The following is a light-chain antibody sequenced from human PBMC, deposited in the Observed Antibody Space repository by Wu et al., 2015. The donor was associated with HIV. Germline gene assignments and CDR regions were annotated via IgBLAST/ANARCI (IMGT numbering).Light chain of an antibody. CDR1: QSISSW. CDR2: EAS. CDR3: QQYNSYPYS. Sequence: VGDXVTITXRASQSISSWLAWYQQKPGKAPKLLIYEASSLESGVPSRFSGSGSGTEFTLTISSLQPDDFATYYCQQYNSYPYSFGQGTKLEIK. J-gene: IGKJ2*03. V-gene: IGKV1-5*03.